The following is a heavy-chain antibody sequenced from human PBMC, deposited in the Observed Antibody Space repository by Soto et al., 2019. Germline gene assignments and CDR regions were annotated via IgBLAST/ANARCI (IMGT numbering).Heavy chain of an antibody. CDR1: GGTFSVYY. CDR2: IDHSGYT. CDR3: ARGRDWLDP. J-gene: IGHJ5*02. Sequence: PSETLPLTCAVYGGTFSVYYWNLIRQPPGKGLEWIGEIDHSGYTNYNPSLKSRVTISVDTSKNQFSLRLTSVTAADTAVYYCARGRDWLDPWDQGTLFTLSS. V-gene: IGHV4-34*01.